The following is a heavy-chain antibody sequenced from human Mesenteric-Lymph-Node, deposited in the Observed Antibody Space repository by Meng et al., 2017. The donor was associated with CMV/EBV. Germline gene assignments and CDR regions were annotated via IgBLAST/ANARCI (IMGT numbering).Heavy chain of an antibody. Sequence: SVKVSCKASGGTFSSYTISWVRQAPGQGLEWMGRIIPILGIANYAQKFQGRVTITADKSTSTAYMELSSLRSEDTAVYYCARGLNKPRKNYLPYDYVWGSYHYYFDYWGQGTLVTVSS. J-gene: IGHJ4*02. D-gene: IGHD3-16*02. V-gene: IGHV1-69*02. CDR1: GGTFSSYT. CDR3: ARGLNKPRKNYLPYDYVWGSYHYYFDY. CDR2: IIPILGIA.